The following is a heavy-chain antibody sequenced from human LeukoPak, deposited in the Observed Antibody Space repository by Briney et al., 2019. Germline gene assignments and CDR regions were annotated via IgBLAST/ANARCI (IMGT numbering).Heavy chain of an antibody. Sequence: PSETLSLTCTVSGGSISSGGYYWSWIRQHPGKGLEWIGYIYYSGSTYYNPSLKSRVTISVDTSKNQFSLKLSSVTAADTAVYYCVRARYTGSYFDYWGQGILVTVSS. CDR1: GGSISSGGYY. J-gene: IGHJ4*02. CDR2: IYYSGST. D-gene: IGHD1-26*01. CDR3: VRARYTGSYFDY. V-gene: IGHV4-31*03.